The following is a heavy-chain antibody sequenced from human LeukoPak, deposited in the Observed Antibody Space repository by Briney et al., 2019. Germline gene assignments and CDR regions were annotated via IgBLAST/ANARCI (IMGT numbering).Heavy chain of an antibody. CDR3: ATPALGRRLYYYDY. J-gene: IGHJ4*02. Sequence: GGSLRLSCAASGFTFSSACLSWVRQAPGKGLEWVGRIRTKSDGETVDYAAPVKGRFTISRDDSKNTLFLQMNSLKTEDTAVYYCATPALGRRLYYYDYWGQGTLVTVST. D-gene: IGHD3-16*01. V-gene: IGHV3-15*07. CDR2: IRTKSDGETV. CDR1: GFTFSSAC.